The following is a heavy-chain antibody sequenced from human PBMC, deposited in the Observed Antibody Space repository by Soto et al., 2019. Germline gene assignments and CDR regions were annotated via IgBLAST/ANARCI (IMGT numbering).Heavy chain of an antibody. J-gene: IGHJ6*02. V-gene: IGHV1-2*04. CDR3: ARADIYYYYGMDV. CDR2: INPNSGGT. Sequence: ASVKVSCKASGYTFTGYYMHWVRQAPGQGLEWMGWINPNSGGTNYAQKFQGWVTMTRDTSISTAYMELSRLRSDDTAVYYCARADIYYYYGMDVWGQGTTVTSP. D-gene: IGHD2-15*01. CDR1: GYTFTGYY.